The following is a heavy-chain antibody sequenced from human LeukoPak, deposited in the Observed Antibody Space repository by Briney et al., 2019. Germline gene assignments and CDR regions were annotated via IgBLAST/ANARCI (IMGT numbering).Heavy chain of an antibody. CDR2: IRDSGSST. Sequence: GGSLRLSCAGSGFTFSTYGMSWVRQAPGRGLEWVSSIRDSGSSTYYPDSVKGRFAISRDNSKNILYLQMNSLRAEDTAIYYCAKGAGSSGWHPNDYWGQGTLVIVSA. V-gene: IGHV3-23*01. CDR3: AKGAGSSGWHPNDY. D-gene: IGHD6-19*01. J-gene: IGHJ4*02. CDR1: GFTFSTYG.